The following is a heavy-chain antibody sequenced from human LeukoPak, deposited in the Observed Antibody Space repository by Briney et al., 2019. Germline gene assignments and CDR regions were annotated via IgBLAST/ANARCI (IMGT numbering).Heavy chain of an antibody. CDR2: ISFDGSKR. CDR1: GFTFSNYG. V-gene: IGHV3-30*18. J-gene: IGHJ5*01. Sequence: GGSLRLSCAASGFTFSNYGFHWVRQAPGKGLEWVALISFDGSKRYFADSVKGRFTLSRDNSKNTLYLQMNSLRGEDTAVYYCAKDWNNWFDSWGQGTLVTVSS. D-gene: IGHD1-1*01. CDR3: AKDWNNWFDS.